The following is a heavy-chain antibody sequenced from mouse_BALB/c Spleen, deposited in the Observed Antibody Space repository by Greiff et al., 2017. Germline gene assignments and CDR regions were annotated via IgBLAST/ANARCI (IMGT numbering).Heavy chain of an antibody. CDR1: GYSITSDYA. D-gene: IGHD1-1*01. CDR2: ISYSGST. J-gene: IGHJ3*01. CDR3: ARSRGSSSAWFAY. V-gene: IGHV3-2*02. Sequence: VQLQQSGPGLVKPSQSLSLTCTVTGYSITSDYAWNWIRQFPGNKLEWMGYISYSGSTSYNPSLKSRISITRDTSKNQFFLQLNSVTTEDTATYYCARSRGSSSAWFAYWGQGTLVTVSA.